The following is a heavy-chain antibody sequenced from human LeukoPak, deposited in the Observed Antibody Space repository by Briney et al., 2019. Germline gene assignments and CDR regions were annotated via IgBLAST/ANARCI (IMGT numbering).Heavy chain of an antibody. Sequence: GGSLRLSCAASGVTFSNYSMNWVRQAPGKGLEWVSYISSSSSTMYYPDSVRGRFTISRDNAKNSLYLQMNSLRAEDTAVYYCTRDPLSSSQRGYFDYWGQGTLVTVSS. CDR1: GVTFSNYS. CDR3: TRDPLSSSQRGYFDY. D-gene: IGHD6-13*01. V-gene: IGHV3-48*04. J-gene: IGHJ4*02. CDR2: ISSSSSTM.